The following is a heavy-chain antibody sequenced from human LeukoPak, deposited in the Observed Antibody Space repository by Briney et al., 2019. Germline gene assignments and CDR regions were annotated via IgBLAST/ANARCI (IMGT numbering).Heavy chain of an antibody. Sequence: SETLSLTCQVYGGSFSGYYWSWIRQPPGKGLEWIGEINHSGSTNYNPSLKSRVTISVDTSKNQFSLKLSSVTAADTAVYFCARRGVVPAARRQFDYWGQGTLVTVSS. V-gene: IGHV4-34*01. CDR2: INHSGST. CDR1: GGSFSGYY. D-gene: IGHD2-2*01. J-gene: IGHJ4*02. CDR3: ARRGVVPAARRQFDY.